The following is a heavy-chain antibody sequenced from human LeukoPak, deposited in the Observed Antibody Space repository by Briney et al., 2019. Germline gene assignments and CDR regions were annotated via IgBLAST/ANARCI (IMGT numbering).Heavy chain of an antibody. D-gene: IGHD2-2*02. CDR2: MNPNSGNT. Sequence: ASVKVSCKASGYTFTNYDINWLRQATGQGLEWMGWMNPNSGNTGYAQKFQDRVTMTRSTSISTAYMELSSLRSEDTAVYYCARGRWTGYCTSASCYSGLDPWGQGTLVTVSS. J-gene: IGHJ5*02. CDR1: GYTFTNYD. V-gene: IGHV1-8*01. CDR3: ARGRWTGYCTSASCYSGLDP.